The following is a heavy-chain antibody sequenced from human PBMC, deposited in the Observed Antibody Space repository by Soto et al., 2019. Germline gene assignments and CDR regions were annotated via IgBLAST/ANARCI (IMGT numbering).Heavy chain of an antibody. V-gene: IGHV3-33*01. CDR1: GFTFSNYA. Sequence: QVQLEESGGGVVQPGRSLRLSCAASGFTFSNYAMHWVRQAPGKGLEWVAVIWYDGSNRYYADSVRGRFTISRDNSQNTLSLQLNSLRAEDTALYYCAREPQVPDMVAYVDYWGQGTLVPVSS. CDR3: AREPQVPDMVAYVDY. J-gene: IGHJ4*02. CDR2: IWYDGSNR. D-gene: IGHD2-15*01.